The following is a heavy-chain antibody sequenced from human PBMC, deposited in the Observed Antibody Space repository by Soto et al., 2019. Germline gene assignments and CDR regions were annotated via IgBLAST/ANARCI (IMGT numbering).Heavy chain of an antibody. CDR1: GDTFTDYY. Sequence: QVQLMQSGAEVKKPGASVKGSCKASGDTFTDYYIHWVLQAPGQGLEWLGTVNPSGGHTTYAQHLLSRVTMTRDTSTSTLYMELTSLTSDDTAIYYCARGGHVVVVTAALDYWGQGTLVTVSS. D-gene: IGHD2-21*02. V-gene: IGHV1-46*01. J-gene: IGHJ4*02. CDR3: ARGGHVVVVTAALDY. CDR2: VNPSGGHT.